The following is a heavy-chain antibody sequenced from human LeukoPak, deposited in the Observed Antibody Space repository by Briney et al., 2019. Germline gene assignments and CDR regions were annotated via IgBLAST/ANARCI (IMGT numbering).Heavy chain of an antibody. CDR2: ISNTGGK. CDR1: GFTFSSFA. CDR3: AKVGAWYPADY. Sequence: GGSLRLSCAASGFTFSSFAMSWVRQAPGKGLEWVSGISNTGGKYYTDFVKGRFTISRDNSQNTLYLQMDRLRAEDTAVYFCAKVGAWYPADYWGQGTRVTVSS. J-gene: IGHJ4*02. D-gene: IGHD2-21*02. V-gene: IGHV3-23*01.